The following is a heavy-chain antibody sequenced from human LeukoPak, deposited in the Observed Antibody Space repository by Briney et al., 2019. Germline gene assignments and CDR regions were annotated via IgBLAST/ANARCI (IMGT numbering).Heavy chain of an antibody. V-gene: IGHV4-34*01. CDR2: IYHSGST. Sequence: PSETLSLTCAVYGGSFSGYYWSWIRQPPGKGLEWIGEIYHSGSTNYSPSLKSRVTTSLDTSRNQFSLKLNSVTAADTAVYYCAKSNGYGLIDIWGQGTMVTVSS. CDR3: AKSNGYGLIDI. J-gene: IGHJ3*02. D-gene: IGHD3-22*01. CDR1: GGSFSGYY.